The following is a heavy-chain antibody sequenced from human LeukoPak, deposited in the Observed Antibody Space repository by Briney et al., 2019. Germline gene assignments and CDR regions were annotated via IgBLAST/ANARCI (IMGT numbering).Heavy chain of an antibody. CDR1: GGTITSYY. CDR3: ARDLRAAAGTTNWFDP. Sequence: SETLSLTCTASGGTITSYYWSWIRQPPGKGLEWIGYIYYSGSTNYNPSLKSRVAISLDTSKNQFSLKLSSVTAADTAVYYCARDLRAAAGTTNWFDPWGQGTLVTVSS. V-gene: IGHV4-59*01. CDR2: IYYSGST. J-gene: IGHJ5*02. D-gene: IGHD6-13*01.